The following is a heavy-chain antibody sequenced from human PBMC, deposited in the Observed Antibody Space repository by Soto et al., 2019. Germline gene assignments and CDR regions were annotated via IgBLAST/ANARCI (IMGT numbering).Heavy chain of an antibody. Sequence: GESLKISCKASGYSFNTYWIGWVRQLPGKGPEWMGIIYPDDSGTRYSPSFRGQVTISADKSFTTVYLQWNSLKASDTAIYYCARPGYYDSSSFFNFDHWGQGTLVTVSS. D-gene: IGHD3-22*01. CDR2: IYPDDSGT. CDR3: ARPGYYDSSSFFNFDH. V-gene: IGHV5-51*01. J-gene: IGHJ4*02. CDR1: GYSFNTYW.